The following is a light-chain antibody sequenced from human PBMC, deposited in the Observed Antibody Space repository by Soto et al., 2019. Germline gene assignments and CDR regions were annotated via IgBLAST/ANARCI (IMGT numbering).Light chain of an antibody. J-gene: IGKJ2*01. CDR2: AAS. CDR3: QQANSFPPT. V-gene: IGKV1D-12*01. Sequence: DIQMTQSPSSVSASVGDRVTITCRASQPISSWLAWYQQKPGQAPKLLIYAASYLQCGVPSSFSGSVSGTEVTLTISSLQPEDFAPCYCQQANSFPPTFGQGTKLEIK. CDR1: QPISSW.